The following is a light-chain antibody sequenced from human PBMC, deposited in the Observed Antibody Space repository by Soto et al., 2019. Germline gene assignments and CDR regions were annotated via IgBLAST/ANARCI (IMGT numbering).Light chain of an antibody. J-gene: IGKJ1*01. V-gene: IGKV1-5*03. Sequence: DIQMTQSPSTLSASVGDRVTITCRASQSISSWLAWYQQKPGKAPKLLIYKATSLESGVPSRSSGSGSGTEFTLTISRLQPDDFATYYGQQYNSYPWTFGQGIKVEIK. CDR3: QQYNSYPWT. CDR1: QSISSW. CDR2: KAT.